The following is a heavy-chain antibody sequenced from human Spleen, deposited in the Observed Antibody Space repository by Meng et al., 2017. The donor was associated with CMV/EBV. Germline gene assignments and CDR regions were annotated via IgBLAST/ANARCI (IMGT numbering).Heavy chain of an antibody. CDR2: IYYTGST. D-gene: IGHD1-26*01. V-gene: IGHV4-61*01. CDR3: ARTHVGALDS. CDR1: GGFVSNSNYY. Sequence: CTVSGGFVSNSNYYWSWIRQPPGKGLEWIAYIYYTGSTNYNPSLKSRITTSVDTSKDQFSLRLRFVTAADTAVYYCARTHVGALDSWGQGTLVTVSS. J-gene: IGHJ4*02.